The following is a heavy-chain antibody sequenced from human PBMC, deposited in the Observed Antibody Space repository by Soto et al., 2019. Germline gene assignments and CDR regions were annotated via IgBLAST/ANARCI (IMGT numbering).Heavy chain of an antibody. CDR3: TTQSLGFWILNDY. J-gene: IGHJ4*02. CDR1: GFTFSNAW. D-gene: IGHD3-3*01. Sequence: PGGSLRLSCAASGFTFSNAWMSWVRQAPGKGLEWVGRIKSKTGGGTTDYAAPVKGRFTISRDDSKNTLYLQMNSLKTEDTAVYYCTTQSLGFWILNDYWGQGTLVTVSS. V-gene: IGHV3-15*01. CDR2: IKSKTGGGTT.